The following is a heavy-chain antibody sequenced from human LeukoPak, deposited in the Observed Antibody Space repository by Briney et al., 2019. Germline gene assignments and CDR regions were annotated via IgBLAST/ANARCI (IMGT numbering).Heavy chain of an antibody. CDR1: GFTFSSYG. D-gene: IGHD1-1*01. CDR2: ISYDGSNK. J-gene: IGHJ4*02. V-gene: IGHV3-30*18. CDR3: AKGNDGVDH. Sequence: GGSLRLSCAASGFTFSSYGMHWVRQAPGKGLEWVAVISYDGSNKYYADSVKGRFTISRDNSKNTLYLQMNSLRAEDTAVYYCAKGNDGVDHWGQGTLVTVSS.